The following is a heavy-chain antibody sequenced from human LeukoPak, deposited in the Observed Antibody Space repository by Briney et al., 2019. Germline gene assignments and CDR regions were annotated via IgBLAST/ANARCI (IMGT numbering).Heavy chain of an antibody. J-gene: IGHJ6*03. D-gene: IGHD3-10*01. V-gene: IGHV4-34*01. Sequence: SETLSLTCTVSGGSISSYYWSWIRQPPGKGLEWIGEINHSGSTNYNPSLKSRVSISIDTSKNQFSLKLSSVTAADTAMYYCARRVGRWFGERAHYYNYMDVWGKGTTVTISS. CDR2: INHSGST. CDR1: GGSISSYY. CDR3: ARRVGRWFGERAHYYNYMDV.